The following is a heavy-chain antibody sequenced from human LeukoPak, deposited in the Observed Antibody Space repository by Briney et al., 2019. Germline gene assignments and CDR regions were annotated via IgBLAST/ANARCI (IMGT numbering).Heavy chain of an antibody. D-gene: IGHD4-23*01. CDR2: INPSGGST. CDR3: AREYDYGGTDY. Sequence: ASVKVSCKASGYTFTSYYMHWVRQAPGQGLEWMGIINPSGGSTSYAQKFQGRVTITRNTSISTAYMELSSLRSEDTAVYYCAREYDYGGTDYWGQGTLVTVSS. CDR1: GYTFTSYY. J-gene: IGHJ4*02. V-gene: IGHV1-46*01.